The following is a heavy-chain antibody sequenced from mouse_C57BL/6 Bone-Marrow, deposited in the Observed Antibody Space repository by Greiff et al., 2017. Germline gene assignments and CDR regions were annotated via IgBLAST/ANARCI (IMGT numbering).Heavy chain of an antibody. CDR3: ARSSTFCYYLDD. Sequence: QVQLQQSGAELVKPGASVKMSCKASGYTFTTYPIEWMKQNHGKSLEWIGNFHPYNDDTKYNETFKGKATLTVEKSSNTVYVELSRLTSEDSAVYYCARSSTFCYYLDDWGQGTTLTVAS. CDR1: GYTFTTYP. CDR2: FHPYNDDT. D-gene: IGHD5-1*01. J-gene: IGHJ2*01. V-gene: IGHV1-47*01.